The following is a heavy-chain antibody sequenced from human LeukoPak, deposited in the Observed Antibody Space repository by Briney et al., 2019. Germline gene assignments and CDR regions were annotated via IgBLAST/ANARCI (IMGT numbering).Heavy chain of an antibody. Sequence: GGSLRLSCAASGFAFSVYAMSWLRQPPGKGLEWFSTINANSISTSYAASVRGRFTTSRDNAKDTLYLQLNTLRADDTATYYCAKPISGGLAVTADWFRPWRQGTLVVVSS. V-gene: IGHV3-23*01. CDR1: GFAFSVYA. CDR3: AKPISGGLAVTADWFRP. CDR2: INANSIST. D-gene: IGHD6-19*01. J-gene: IGHJ5*02.